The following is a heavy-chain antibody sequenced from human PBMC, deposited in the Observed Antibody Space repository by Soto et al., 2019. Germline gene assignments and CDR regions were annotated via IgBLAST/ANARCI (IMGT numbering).Heavy chain of an antibody. J-gene: IGHJ6*02. V-gene: IGHV3-74*01. CDR3: ARCGSYYYYYGMDV. Sequence: GESLKISCAASGFTFSSYWMHWVRQAPGKGLVWVSRINSDGSSTSYADSVKGRFTISRDNAKNTLYLQMNSLRAEDTAVYYCARCGSYYYYYGMDVWGQGTTVTVSS. CDR1: GFTFSSYW. CDR2: INSDGSST. D-gene: IGHD1-26*01.